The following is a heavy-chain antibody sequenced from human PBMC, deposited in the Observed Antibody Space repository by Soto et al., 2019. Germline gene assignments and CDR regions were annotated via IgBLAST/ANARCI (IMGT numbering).Heavy chain of an antibody. V-gene: IGHV3-11*01. CDR3: ARDTLPTDFGLGWDV. D-gene: IGHD4-17*01. Sequence: GGSLRLSCSASKFIFSDYYMSWIRQAPGKGLEWVAYISNGATTTHYADSVKGRFTISGDNAKNSLCLQMNSLRAEDTAMYYCARDTLPTDFGLGWDVWGQGTTVTVSS. CDR1: KFIFSDYY. J-gene: IGHJ6*02. CDR2: ISNGATTT.